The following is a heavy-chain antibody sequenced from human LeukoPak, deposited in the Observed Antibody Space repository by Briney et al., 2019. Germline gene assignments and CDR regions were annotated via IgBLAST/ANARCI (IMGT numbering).Heavy chain of an antibody. V-gene: IGHV1-69*04. CDR2: IIPILGIA. J-gene: IGHJ4*02. CDR3: AKGPDPYGGHSGEFDY. Sequence: GASVKVSCKASGGTFSSYAISWVRQAPGQGLEWMGRIIPILGIANYAQKFQGRVTITADKSTSTAYMELSSLRSEDTAVYYCAKGPDPYGGHSGEFDYWGQGTLVTVSS. CDR1: GGTFSSYA. D-gene: IGHD4-23*01.